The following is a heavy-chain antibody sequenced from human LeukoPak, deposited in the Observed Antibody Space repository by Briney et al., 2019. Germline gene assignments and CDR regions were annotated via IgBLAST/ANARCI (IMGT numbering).Heavy chain of an antibody. CDR1: GYSFTSYW. CDR2: IYPGDSDT. Sequence: GESLLSPCKGSGYSFTSYWIGWVRQMPGKGLEWMGIIYPGDSDTRYSPSFQGQVTISADKSISTAYLQWSSLKASDTAMYYCARFPGSDEYVFGPCFYYWGQGTLVTVSS. D-gene: IGHD3-16*01. CDR3: ARFPGSDEYVFGPCFYY. J-gene: IGHJ4*02. V-gene: IGHV5-51*01.